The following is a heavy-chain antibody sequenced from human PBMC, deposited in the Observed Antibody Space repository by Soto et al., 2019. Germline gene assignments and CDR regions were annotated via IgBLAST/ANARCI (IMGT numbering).Heavy chain of an antibody. CDR2: ISYDGTTQ. D-gene: IGHD3-22*01. CDR3: AKSEDGSSAYVGYFDD. CDR1: GFTFIDYG. J-gene: IGHJ4*02. V-gene: IGHV3-30*18. Sequence: GRSLSLSCAASGFTFIDYGMHWVRQAPGKGPEWMEVISYDGTTQHYADPVKGRFTTSGDNFKNTLQLQINSLRGEDTAVYYCAKSEDGSSAYVGYFDDWGQGTMVTVSS.